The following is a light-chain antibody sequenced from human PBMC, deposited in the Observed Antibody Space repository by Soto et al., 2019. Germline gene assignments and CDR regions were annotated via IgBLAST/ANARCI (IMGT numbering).Light chain of an antibody. CDR3: SSYAGSNNVV. V-gene: IGLV2-8*01. CDR2: EVS. CDR1: SSDVGDYDY. J-gene: IGLJ2*01. Sequence: QSALTQPPSASGSLGQSVTISCTGTSSDVGDYDYVSWYQQHPGKAPKLMIYEVSKRPSGVPDRFSGSKSGNTASLTVSGLQAEDEADYYCSSYAGSNNVVFGGGTKVTVL.